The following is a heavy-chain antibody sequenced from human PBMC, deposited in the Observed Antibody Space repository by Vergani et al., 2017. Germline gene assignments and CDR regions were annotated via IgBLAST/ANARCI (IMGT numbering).Heavy chain of an antibody. CDR2: IYSGGST. D-gene: IGHD3-22*01. V-gene: IGHV3-53*02. Sequence: EVQLVETGGGLIQPGGSLRLSCAASGFTVSSNYMSWVRQAPGKGLEWVSVIYSGGSTYYADSVKGRFTISRDNAKNSLYLQMNSLRAEDTAVYYCARAQYYYDSSGYYGYYYYMDVWGKGTTVTVSS. CDR1: GFTVSSNY. CDR3: ARAQYYYDSSGYYGYYYYMDV. J-gene: IGHJ6*03.